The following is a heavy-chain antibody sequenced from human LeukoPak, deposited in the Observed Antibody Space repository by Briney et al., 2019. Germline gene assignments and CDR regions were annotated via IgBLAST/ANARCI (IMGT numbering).Heavy chain of an antibody. CDR1: GYSISSGYY. CDR2: IYPGGNT. V-gene: IGHV4-38-2*01. Sequence: SETLSLTWVVSGYSISSGYYWGWIRQPPGKGLEWIGSIYPGGNTYYNPSLKSRVTISVDTSRNQFSLKLSSVTAADTAVYYCVGGSGYSGVWGQGTLVTVSS. CDR3: VGGSGYSGV. J-gene: IGHJ4*02. D-gene: IGHD5-18*01.